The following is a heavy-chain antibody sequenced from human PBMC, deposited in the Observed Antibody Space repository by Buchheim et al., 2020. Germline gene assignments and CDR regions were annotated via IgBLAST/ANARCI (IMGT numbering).Heavy chain of an antibody. CDR2: ISYDGSNK. V-gene: IGHV3-30-3*01. CDR1: GFTFSTYA. Sequence: QVQLVESGGGVVQPGRSLRLSCAASGFTFSTYAMYWVRQAPGKGLEWVAVISYDGSNKYYADSVKGRFTIPRDNSKNTLYLQMNSLRADDTALYYCARGYSSSWSPEYFQHWGQGTL. J-gene: IGHJ1*01. CDR3: ARGYSSSWSPEYFQH. D-gene: IGHD6-13*01.